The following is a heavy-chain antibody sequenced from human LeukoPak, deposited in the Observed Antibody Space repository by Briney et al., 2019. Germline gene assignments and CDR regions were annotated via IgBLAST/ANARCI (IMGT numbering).Heavy chain of an antibody. V-gene: IGHV3-7*03. CDR3: ARHTSGQPFDY. Sequence: GGSLRLSCAASGFTFSNYWMNWVRQAPGNALERVAYIRKDGSEKYYVDSVKGRFTISRDNAKNSLYLQINSLRAEDTAVYYCARHTSGQPFDYWGQGTLVTVSS. D-gene: IGHD6-19*01. CDR2: IRKDGSEK. J-gene: IGHJ4*02. CDR1: GFTFSNYW.